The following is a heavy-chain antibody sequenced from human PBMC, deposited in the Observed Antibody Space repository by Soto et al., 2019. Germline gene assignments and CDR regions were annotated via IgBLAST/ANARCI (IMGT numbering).Heavy chain of an antibody. CDR3: ARHRWQWLMSRY. D-gene: IGHD6-19*01. V-gene: IGHV4-39*01. CDR1: GGSISSSSYY. Sequence: SETLSLTCTVSGGSISSSSYYWGWIRQPPGKGLEWIGSIYYSGSTYYNPSLKSRVTISVDTSKNQFSLKLSSVTAADTAVYYCARHRWQWLMSRYWGQGTLVTVSS. J-gene: IGHJ4*02. CDR2: IYYSGST.